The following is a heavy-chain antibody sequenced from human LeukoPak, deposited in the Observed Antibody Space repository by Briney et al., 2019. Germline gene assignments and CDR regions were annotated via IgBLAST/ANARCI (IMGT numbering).Heavy chain of an antibody. J-gene: IGHJ3*02. CDR1: GYTFTSYD. CDR3: ARGKVTAMHAFDI. CDR2: INPSGGST. Sequence: ASVKVSCKASGYTFTSYDINWVRQAPGQGLEWMGIINPSGGSTSYAQKFQGRVTMTRDMSTSTVYMELSSLRSEDTAVYYCARGKVTAMHAFDIWGQGTMVTVSS. D-gene: IGHD2-21*02. V-gene: IGHV1-46*01.